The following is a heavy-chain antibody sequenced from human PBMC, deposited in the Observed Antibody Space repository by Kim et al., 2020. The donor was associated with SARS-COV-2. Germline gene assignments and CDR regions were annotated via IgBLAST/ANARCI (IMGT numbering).Heavy chain of an antibody. CDR2: IKGDGSVK. J-gene: IGHJ3*01. D-gene: IGHD3-22*01. V-gene: IGHV3-7*01. Sequence: GGSLRLSCAASGFTFSNYWMTWVRQAPAKGLEWVANIKGDGSVKHCVDSMEGRFTISRDNAKNLVYLQINSLRADDSAVYYCARDFTRYYDSSGYDRSRYYYDAFDVWGQGTMVTVSS. CDR3: ARDFTRYYDSSGYDRSRYYYDAFDV. CDR1: GFTFSNYW.